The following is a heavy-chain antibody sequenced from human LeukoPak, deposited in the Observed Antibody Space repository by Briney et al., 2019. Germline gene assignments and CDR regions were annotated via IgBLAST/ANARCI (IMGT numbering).Heavy chain of an antibody. D-gene: IGHD2-2*01. CDR2: IYSGVST. Sequence: GGSLRLSCAASGFTVSSNYMSWVRQAPGKGLEWVSVIYSGVSTYYADSVKGRFTISRDNSKNTLYLQMNSLRAEDTAVYYCARDLYCSSTSCSKIDPWGQGTLVTVSS. J-gene: IGHJ5*02. CDR1: GFTVSSNY. CDR3: ARDLYCSSTSCSKIDP. V-gene: IGHV3-66*01.